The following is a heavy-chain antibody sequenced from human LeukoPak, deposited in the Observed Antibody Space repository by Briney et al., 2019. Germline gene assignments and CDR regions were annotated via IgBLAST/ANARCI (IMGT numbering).Heavy chain of an antibody. CDR1: GFTFSSYS. CDR2: ISSSSTI. V-gene: IGHV3-48*01. J-gene: IGHJ6*03. CDR3: ARDTVGATVYYYYYYMDV. D-gene: IGHD1-26*01. Sequence: GGSLRLSCAASGFTFSSYSMNWVRLAPGKGLEWVSYISSSSTIYYADSVKGRFTISRDNAKNSLYLQMNSLRAEDTAVYYCARDTVGATVYYYYYYMDVWGKGTTVTVSS.